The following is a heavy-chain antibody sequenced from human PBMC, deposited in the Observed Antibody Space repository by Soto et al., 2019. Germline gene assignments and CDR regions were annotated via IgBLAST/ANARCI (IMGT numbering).Heavy chain of an antibody. V-gene: IGHV4-34*01. J-gene: IGHJ6*02. CDR2: INHSGST. D-gene: IGHD2-15*01. CDR3: ARVGTTYCSGGSRYSPHYYYGMDV. Sequence: SETLSLTCAVYGGSFSGYYWSWIRQPPGKGLEWIGEINHSGSTNYNPSLKSRVTISVDTSKNQFSLKLSSVTAADTAVYYCARVGTTYCSGGSRYSPHYYYGMDVWGQGTTVTVSS. CDR1: GGSFSGYY.